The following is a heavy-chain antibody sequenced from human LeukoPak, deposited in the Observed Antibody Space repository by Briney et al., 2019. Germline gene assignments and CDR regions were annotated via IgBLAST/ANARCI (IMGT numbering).Heavy chain of an antibody. CDR3: AREWNYYDSSGYPGSIDY. V-gene: IGHV4-31*11. Sequence: SETLSLTCAVYGGSFSGYYWSWIRQHPGKGLEWIGYIYYSGSTYYNPSLKSRVTISVDTSKNQFSLKLSSVTAADTAVYYCAREWNYYDSSGYPGSIDYWGQGTLVTVSS. D-gene: IGHD3-22*01. CDR2: IYYSGST. J-gene: IGHJ4*02. CDR1: GGSFSGYY.